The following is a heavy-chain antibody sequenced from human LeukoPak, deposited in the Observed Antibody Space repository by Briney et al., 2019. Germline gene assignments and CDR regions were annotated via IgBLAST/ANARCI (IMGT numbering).Heavy chain of an antibody. Sequence: GGSLRLSCAASGFTFSSYSMNWVRQAPGKGLEWVSSISSSSSYIYYADSMKGRFTISRDNAKNSLYLQMNSLRAEDTAVYYCARPAYTAAYDLWGQGTMVTVSS. CDR3: ARPAYTAAYDL. CDR1: GFTFSSYS. J-gene: IGHJ3*01. CDR2: ISSSSSYI. D-gene: IGHD3-16*01. V-gene: IGHV3-21*01.